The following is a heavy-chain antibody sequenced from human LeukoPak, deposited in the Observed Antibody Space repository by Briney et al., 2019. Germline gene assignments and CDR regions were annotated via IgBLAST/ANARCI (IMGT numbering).Heavy chain of an antibody. CDR3: ARDFRYPDFWSGSYAFDI. D-gene: IGHD3-3*01. V-gene: IGHV4-39*07. CDR2: IYYSGST. Sequence: PSETLSLTCTVSGGSISSSSYYWGWIRQPPGKGLEWIGSIYYSGSTHYNPSLKSRVTISVDTSKNQFSLKLSSVTAADTAVYYCARDFRYPDFWSGSYAFDIWGQGTMVTVSS. CDR1: GGSISSSSYY. J-gene: IGHJ3*02.